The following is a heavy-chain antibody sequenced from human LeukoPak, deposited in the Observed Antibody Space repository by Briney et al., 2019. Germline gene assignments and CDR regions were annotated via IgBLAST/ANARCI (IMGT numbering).Heavy chain of an antibody. Sequence: VASVKVSCKASGGTFSSYAISWVRQAPGQGLEWMGGIIPIFGTTNYAQKFQGRVTITADESTSTAYMELSSLRSDDTAVYYCARAYSNLYYFDYWGQGTLLTVSS. V-gene: IGHV1-69*01. CDR1: GGTFSSYA. D-gene: IGHD6-13*01. J-gene: IGHJ4*02. CDR2: IIPIFGTT. CDR3: ARAYSNLYYFDY.